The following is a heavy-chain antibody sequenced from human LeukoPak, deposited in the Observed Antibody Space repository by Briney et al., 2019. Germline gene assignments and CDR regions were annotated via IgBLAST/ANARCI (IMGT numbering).Heavy chain of an antibody. CDR2: ISGSGGST. CDR1: GFTFSNYA. CDR3: AKTSPLGLYYFDY. J-gene: IGHJ4*02. V-gene: IGHV3-23*01. Sequence: PGGSLRLSCAASGFTFSNYAMTWVRQAPGKGLEWVSAISGSGGSTYYADSVKGRFTISRDNSKNTLYLQMNSLRAEDPAVYYCAKTSPLGLYYFDYWGQGTMVTVPP. D-gene: IGHD3-16*01.